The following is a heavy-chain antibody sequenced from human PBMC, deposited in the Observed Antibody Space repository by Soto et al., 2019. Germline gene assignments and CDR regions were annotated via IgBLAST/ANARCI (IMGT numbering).Heavy chain of an antibody. Sequence: PSETLSLTCSVSGGSINNYYWGWIRQPPGKGLEWVGYIYYSGDTNYNPSLRSRLTISMDTSKNQVSLRLISVTAADTAVCYCARGTPSRGYYYGMDVWGQGTTVTVSS. CDR1: GGSINNYY. J-gene: IGHJ6*02. V-gene: IGHV4-59*01. CDR2: IYYSGDT. CDR3: ARGTPSRGYYYGMDV. D-gene: IGHD3-10*01.